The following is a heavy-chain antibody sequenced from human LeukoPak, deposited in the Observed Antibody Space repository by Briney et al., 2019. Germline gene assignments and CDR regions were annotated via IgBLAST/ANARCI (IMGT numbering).Heavy chain of an antibody. J-gene: IGHJ4*02. CDR3: ARDWKSLVVGDY. D-gene: IGHD2-2*01. V-gene: IGHV1-69*06. CDR1: GGTFSSYV. Sequence: SVKVSCKASGGTFSSYVISWVRQAPGQGLEWMGGIIPIFGTANYAQKFQGRVTITADKSTSTAYMELSSLRSEDTAVYYCARDWKSLVVGDYWGQGTLVTVSS. CDR2: IIPIFGTA.